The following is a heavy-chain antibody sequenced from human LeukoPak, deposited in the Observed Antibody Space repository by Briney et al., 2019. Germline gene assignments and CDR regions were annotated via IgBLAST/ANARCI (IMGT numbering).Heavy chain of an antibody. CDR2: MTPSVGG. J-gene: IGHJ4*02. Sequence: EPLSSTGAVYGEPFSAHYSSWIRQPPWRRRASIGDMTPSVGGNYNPSLRSRVAISLDTSMNQFSLRLDSVTAADTAVYFCARTGDTTCYYHYFDCWSPGALVTVSS. V-gene: IGHV4-34*01. CDR1: GEPFSAHY. D-gene: IGHD3-22*01. CDR3: ARTGDTTCYYHYFDC.